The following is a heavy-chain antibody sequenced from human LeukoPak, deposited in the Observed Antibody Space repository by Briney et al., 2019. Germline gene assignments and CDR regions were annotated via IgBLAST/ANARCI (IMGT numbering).Heavy chain of an antibody. CDR2: ISAYNGNT. CDR1: GYTFTSYG. D-gene: IGHD5-12*01. CDR3: AKEDSGYDFNDAFDI. J-gene: IGHJ3*02. Sequence: GASVKVSCKASGYTFTSYGISWVRQAPGQGLEWMGWISAYNGNTNYAQKLQGRVTMTTDTSTSTAYMELRSLRSDDTAVYYCAKEDSGYDFNDAFDIWGQGTMVTVSS. V-gene: IGHV1-18*01.